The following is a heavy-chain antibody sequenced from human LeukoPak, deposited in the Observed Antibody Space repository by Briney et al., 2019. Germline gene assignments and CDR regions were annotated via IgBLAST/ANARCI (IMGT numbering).Heavy chain of an antibody. CDR3: ARFGSQSFDY. CDR2: IYTSGST. CDR1: GGSISSGSYY. V-gene: IGHV4-61*02. Sequence: SETLSLTCTVSGGSISSGSYYWGWIRQPAGKGLEWIGRIYTSGSTSYNPSLESRVTISVDTSKNQFSLKLSSVTAADTAMYYCARFGSQSFDYWGQGTLVTVSS. D-gene: IGHD3-3*01. J-gene: IGHJ4*02.